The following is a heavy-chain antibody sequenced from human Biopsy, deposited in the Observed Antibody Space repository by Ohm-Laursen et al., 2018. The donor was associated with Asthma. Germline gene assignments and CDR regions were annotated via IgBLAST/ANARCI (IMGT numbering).Heavy chain of an antibody. V-gene: IGHV1-18*01. J-gene: IGHJ6*02. CDR2: ISVYNGNT. CDR3: ARAVDYSHYYGIDV. CDR1: GYTFNSAG. Sequence: PSVKVSCKTSGYTFNSAGITWVRQAPGQGLEWMGWISVYNGNTKVAQKLQDRATMITDTSTSTAYMELRSLRSDDTAVYFCARAVDYSHYYGIDVWGQGTTVTVS. D-gene: IGHD3-10*01.